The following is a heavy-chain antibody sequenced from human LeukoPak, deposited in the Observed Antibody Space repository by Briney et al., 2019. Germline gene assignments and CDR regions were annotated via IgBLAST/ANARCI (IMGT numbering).Heavy chain of an antibody. V-gene: IGHV4-4*07. CDR3: ARQIASAGTAGFDF. CDR1: GGSISSYY. Sequence: PSETLSLTCTVSGGSISSYYWSWIRQPAGKGLEWIGRIYSTGSTNYNPSLESRGTMSVDTSKNQFSLRLRSVTAADTAVYYCARQIASAGTAGFDFWGQGALVTVSS. CDR2: IYSTGST. D-gene: IGHD6-13*01. J-gene: IGHJ4*02.